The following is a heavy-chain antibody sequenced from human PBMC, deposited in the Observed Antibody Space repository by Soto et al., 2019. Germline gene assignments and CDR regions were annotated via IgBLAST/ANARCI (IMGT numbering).Heavy chain of an antibody. D-gene: IGHD4-4*01. J-gene: IGHJ4*02. CDR3: ARNYGSGDRAFDS. CDR1: GDTFNFYS. CDR2: VNPILSMS. V-gene: IGHV1-69*02. Sequence: QVQLVQSGAEVKSAGSSVKVSCKASGDTFNFYSINWVRQAPGLGLEWVGRVNPILSMSNYAQRFQGRVRMTADKSTGTAYMELRSLRSEDTALYYCARNYGSGDRAFDSWGQGALVTVSS.